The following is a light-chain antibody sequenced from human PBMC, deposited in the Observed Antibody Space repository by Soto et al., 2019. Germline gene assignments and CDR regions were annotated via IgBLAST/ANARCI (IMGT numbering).Light chain of an antibody. V-gene: IGKV4-1*01. CDR2: WAS. CDR3: QQYYDAPQN. CDR1: QSVLYSSNNKNY. J-gene: IGKJ1*01. Sequence: DIVMTQSPDSLAVSLGERATINCKSSQSVLYSSNNKNYLAWYQQKPGQPPKLLIYWASTRESGVPDRFSGSGSGTDFTLTSSILQAEDVAVYYCQQYYDAPQNFGQGTKVEIK.